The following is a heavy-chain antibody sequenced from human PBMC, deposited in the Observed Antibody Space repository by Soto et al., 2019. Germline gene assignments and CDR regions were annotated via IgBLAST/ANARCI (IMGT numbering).Heavy chain of an antibody. CDR2: TPYDGNDN. V-gene: IGHV3-30*18. D-gene: IGHD6-19*01. Sequence: GGSLRLSFEASGFTFVSFGMHWVRQPPGKGLEWVAATPYDGNDNYYADSVRGRFTISRDNSKDTLYLQMNSLSAEDTAVYFCAKDRYSSGRNXFDPWGQGTLVXVXS. J-gene: IGHJ5*01. CDR1: GFTFVSFG. CDR3: AKDRYSSGRNXFDP.